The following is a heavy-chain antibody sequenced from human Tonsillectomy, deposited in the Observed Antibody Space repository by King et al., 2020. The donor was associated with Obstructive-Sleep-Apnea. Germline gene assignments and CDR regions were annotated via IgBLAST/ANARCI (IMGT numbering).Heavy chain of an antibody. D-gene: IGHD3-10*01. J-gene: IGHJ6*02. CDR3: AKDLAKNYYGSGSYDGMDV. CDR2: ISYDGSNK. V-gene: IGHV3-30*18. Sequence: VQLVESGGGVVQPGRSLRLSCAASGFTFSSYGMHWVRQAPGKGLEWVAVISYDGSNKYYADSVKGRFTISRDNSKNTLYLQMNSLRAEDTAVYYCAKDLAKNYYGSGSYDGMDVWGQGTTVTVSS. CDR1: GFTFSSYG.